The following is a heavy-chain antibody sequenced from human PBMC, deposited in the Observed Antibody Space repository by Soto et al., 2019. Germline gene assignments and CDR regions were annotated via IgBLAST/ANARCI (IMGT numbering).Heavy chain of an antibody. Sequence: EVQLLASGGGLVQPGGSLRLSCAASGFTFSGYAMSWVRQAPGKGLEWVSAISGSGGGTYYADSVEGRFTISRDNSKNTLYLQMNSPRAEDTALYYCARDVRKSPVYWGQGTLVTVSS. CDR3: ARDVRKSPVY. D-gene: IGHD3-16*02. V-gene: IGHV3-23*01. J-gene: IGHJ4*02. CDR2: ISGSGGGT. CDR1: GFTFSGYA.